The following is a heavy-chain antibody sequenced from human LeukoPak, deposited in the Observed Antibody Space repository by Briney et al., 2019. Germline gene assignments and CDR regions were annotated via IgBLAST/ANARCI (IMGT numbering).Heavy chain of an antibody. Sequence: SETLSLTCAVCGGSFSGYYWSWIRQPPGKGREWIGEVNHSGSTNYNPSLKSRVTMSVDTSKNQFSLKLSSVTAADTAVYYCARGEAAAGPMDYMDVWDTGATVTVSS. CDR1: GGSFSGYY. CDR3: ARGEAAAGPMDYMDV. J-gene: IGHJ6*03. CDR2: VNHSGST. V-gene: IGHV4-34*01. D-gene: IGHD6-13*01.